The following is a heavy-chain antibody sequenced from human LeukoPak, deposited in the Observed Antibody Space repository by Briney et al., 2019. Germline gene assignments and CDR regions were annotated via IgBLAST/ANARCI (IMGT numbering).Heavy chain of an antibody. D-gene: IGHD3-3*01. Sequence: GASVKVSCKASGYTFTSYDINWVRQATGQGLEWMGWMNPNSGNTGYAQKFQGRVTMTRNTSISTAYMELSSLRSEDTAVYYCARPYAVLPFLEWPKGGYYYYYMDVWGKGTTVTVSS. CDR1: GYTFTSYD. CDR2: MNPNSGNT. V-gene: IGHV1-8*01. J-gene: IGHJ6*03. CDR3: ARPYAVLPFLEWPKGGYYYYYMDV.